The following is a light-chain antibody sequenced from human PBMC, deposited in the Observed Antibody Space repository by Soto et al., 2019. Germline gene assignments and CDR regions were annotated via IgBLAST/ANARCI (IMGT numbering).Light chain of an antibody. CDR1: SSDVGGYNY. CDR3: SSYAGSNTWV. CDR2: EVT. V-gene: IGLV2-8*01. J-gene: IGLJ3*02. Sequence: QSALTQPPSASGSPGQSVTISCTGTSSDVGGYNYVSWYQQHPGKAPKLMIYEVTNWPSGVPDRFSGSKSGNTASLTVSGLQAEDDADYYCSSYAGSNTWVFGGGTKLTVL.